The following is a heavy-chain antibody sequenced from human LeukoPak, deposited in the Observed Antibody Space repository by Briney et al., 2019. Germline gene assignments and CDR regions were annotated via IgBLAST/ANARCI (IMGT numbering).Heavy chain of an antibody. V-gene: IGHV3-9*01. CDR2: ISWNSGSI. CDR3: AKESGFQYYFDY. CDR1: GFTFDDYA. D-gene: IGHD3-3*01. Sequence: GRSLRLSCAASGFTFDDYAMHWVRQAPGKGLEWVSGISWNSGSIGYADSVKGRFTISRDNAKNSLYLQMNSLRAEDTALHYRAKESGFQYYFDYWGQGTLVTVSS. J-gene: IGHJ4*02.